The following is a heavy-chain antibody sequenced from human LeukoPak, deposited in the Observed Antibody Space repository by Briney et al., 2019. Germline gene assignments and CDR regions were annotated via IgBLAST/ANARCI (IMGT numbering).Heavy chain of an antibody. CDR2: IIPILGIA. Sequence: SVKVSCKASGGTFSSYAISWVRQAPGQGLEWMGRIIPILGIANYAQKFQGRVTITADKSTSTAYMELSSLRSEDTAVYYCATLDRNPAAFDYWGQGTLVTISS. V-gene: IGHV1-69*04. J-gene: IGHJ4*02. CDR3: ATLDRNPAAFDY. D-gene: IGHD1-1*01. CDR1: GGTFSSYA.